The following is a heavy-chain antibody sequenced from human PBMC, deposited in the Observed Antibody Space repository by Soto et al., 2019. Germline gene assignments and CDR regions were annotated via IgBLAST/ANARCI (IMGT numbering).Heavy chain of an antibody. CDR2: IYYSGST. CDR3: ARDAYRLAIS. D-gene: IGHD2-21*01. Sequence: QVQLQESGPGLVKPSETLSLTCTVSGGSVSSGSYYWSWIRQPPGKGLEWIGYIYYSGSTNYNPSLKSRVTISVDTSKNQFSLKLSSVTAADTAVYDCARDAYRLAISWGQGTLVTVSS. V-gene: IGHV4-61*01. CDR1: GGSVSSGSYY. J-gene: IGHJ5*02.